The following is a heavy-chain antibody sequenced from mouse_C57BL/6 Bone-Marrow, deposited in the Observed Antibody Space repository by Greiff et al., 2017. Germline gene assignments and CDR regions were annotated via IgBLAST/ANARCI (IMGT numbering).Heavy chain of an antibody. CDR3: ATTGRFAY. V-gene: IGHV1-69*01. Sequence: VQLQQPGAELVMPGASVKLSCKASGYTFTSYWMHWVKQRPGQGLEWIGEIDPSDSYTNYNQKFKGKSTLTVDKSSSTAYMQLSSLTSEDSAVYYCATTGRFAYWGQGTLVTVS. J-gene: IGHJ3*01. CDR2: IDPSDSYT. CDR1: GYTFTSYW.